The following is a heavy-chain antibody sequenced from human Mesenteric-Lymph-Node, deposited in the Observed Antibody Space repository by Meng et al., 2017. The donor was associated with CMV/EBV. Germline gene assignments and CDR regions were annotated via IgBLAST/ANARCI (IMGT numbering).Heavy chain of an antibody. CDR1: NW. Sequence: NWWSWVRQPPGKGLEWIGEIYHSGSTNYNPSLKSRVTISVDKSKNQFSLKLSSVTAADTAVYYCARKGMYYDFWSGYRPGGWYFDLWGRGTLVTVSS. D-gene: IGHD3-3*01. J-gene: IGHJ2*01. CDR3: ARKGMYYDFWSGYRPGGWYFDL. V-gene: IGHV4-4*02. CDR2: IYHSGST.